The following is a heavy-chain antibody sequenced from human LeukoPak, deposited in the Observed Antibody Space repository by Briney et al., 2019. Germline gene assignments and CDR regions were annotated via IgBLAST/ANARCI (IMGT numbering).Heavy chain of an antibody. CDR1: GGSISSYY. Sequence: SETQPLICTLSGGSISSYYWSWIRQPPGKGLEWIAYLFYSGSTDYNPSLESRVTISVDTSKNQFSLKLRSVTAADTAVYYCATVAVIRAVTYFDYWGQGTLVTVSS. V-gene: IGHV4-59*01. CDR3: ATVAVIRAVTYFDY. J-gene: IGHJ4*02. D-gene: IGHD6-19*01. CDR2: LFYSGST.